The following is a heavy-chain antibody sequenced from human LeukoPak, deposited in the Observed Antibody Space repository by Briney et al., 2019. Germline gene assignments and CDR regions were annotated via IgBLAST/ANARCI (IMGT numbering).Heavy chain of an antibody. D-gene: IGHD6-13*01. CDR3: ARDLRQQQDY. CDR1: GFTFTSYG. CDR2: ISAYNGNT. Sequence: GGSLRLSCAASGFTFTSYGISWVRQAPGQGLEWMGWISAYNGNTNYAQKLQGRVTMTTVTSTSTAYMELRSLRSDDTAVYYCARDLRQQQDYWGQGTLVTVSS. V-gene: IGHV1-18*01. J-gene: IGHJ4*02.